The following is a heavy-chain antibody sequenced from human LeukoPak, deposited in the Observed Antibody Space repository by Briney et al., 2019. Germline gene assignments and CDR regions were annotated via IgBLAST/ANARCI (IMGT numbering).Heavy chain of an antibody. V-gene: IGHV1-69*04. Sequence: SVTVSCKASGGTFSSYGVSWMRQAPGQGLEWMGRIIPILGITNYAQKFQGRVTITADKSTSTAYMELSSLRSEDTAVYYCARAGENYYDFYYWGQGTLVTVSS. CDR1: GGTFSSYG. D-gene: IGHD1-26*01. J-gene: IGHJ4*02. CDR3: ARAGENYYDFYY. CDR2: IIPILGIT.